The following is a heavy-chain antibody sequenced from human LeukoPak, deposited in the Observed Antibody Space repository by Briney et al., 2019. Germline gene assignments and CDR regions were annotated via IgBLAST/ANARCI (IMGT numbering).Heavy chain of an antibody. CDR3: ARDGSSGWSESFDY. CDR2: IKQDGSEK. CDR1: GFTFSSYW. J-gene: IGHJ4*02. Sequence: PGGSLRLSCAASGFTFSSYWMSWVRQAPGKGLEWVANIKQDGSEKYYVDSVKGRFTISRDNAKNSLYLQMNSLRAEDTAVYYCARDGSSGWSESFDYWGQGTLVTVSS. D-gene: IGHD6-19*01. V-gene: IGHV3-7*01.